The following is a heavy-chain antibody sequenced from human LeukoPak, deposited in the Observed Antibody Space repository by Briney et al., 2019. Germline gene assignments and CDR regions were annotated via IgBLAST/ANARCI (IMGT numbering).Heavy chain of an antibody. CDR1: GYSISSGYY. J-gene: IGHJ4*02. CDR2: IYHSGNT. V-gene: IGHV4-38-2*02. Sequence: PSETLSLTCTVSGYSISSGYYWGWIRQPPGKGLEWIGNIYHSGNTYHNPSLKSRVTISVDTSKNQFSLKLSSVTAADTAVYYCARVGAGRYYFDYWGQGTLVTVSS. D-gene: IGHD1-26*01. CDR3: ARVGAGRYYFDY.